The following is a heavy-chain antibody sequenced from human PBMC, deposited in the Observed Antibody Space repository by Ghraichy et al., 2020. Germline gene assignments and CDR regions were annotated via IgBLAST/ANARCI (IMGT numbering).Heavy chain of an antibody. Sequence: SVKVSCKASGGTFSSYAISWVRQAPGQGLEWMGGIIPIFGTANYAQKFQGRVTITADESTSTAYMELSSLRSEDTAVYYCARDVTSGSNYFDYWGQGTLVTVSS. CDR1: GGTFSSYA. J-gene: IGHJ4*02. V-gene: IGHV1-69*13. D-gene: IGHD3-22*01. CDR3: ARDVTSGSNYFDY. CDR2: IIPIFGTA.